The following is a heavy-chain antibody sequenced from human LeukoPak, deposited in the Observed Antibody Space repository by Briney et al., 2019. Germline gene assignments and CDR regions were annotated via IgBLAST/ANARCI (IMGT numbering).Heavy chain of an antibody. J-gene: IGHJ3*02. Sequence: SETLSLTCTVSGGSISSYYWSWIRQPPGKGLEWIGYIYYSGSTNYNPSLKSRVTISVDTSKNQFSLKLNSVTAADTAVYYCARRAVLLWFGESPDAFDIWGQGTMVTVSS. CDR3: ARRAVLLWFGESPDAFDI. CDR1: GGSISSYY. D-gene: IGHD3-10*01. CDR2: IYYSGST. V-gene: IGHV4-59*08.